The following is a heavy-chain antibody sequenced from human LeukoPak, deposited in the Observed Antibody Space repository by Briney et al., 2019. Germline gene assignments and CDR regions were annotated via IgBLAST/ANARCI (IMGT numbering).Heavy chain of an antibody. CDR3: ARVSAERGYSYGYYYYGMDV. CDR1: GGSISSGGYS. V-gene: IGHV4-30-2*01. CDR2: IYHSGST. D-gene: IGHD5-18*01. J-gene: IGHJ6*02. Sequence: PSETLSLTCAVSGGSISSGGYSWSWIRQPPGKGLEWIGYIYHSGSTYYNPSLKSRVTISVDTSKNQFSLKLSSVTAADTAVYYCARVSAERGYSYGYYYYGMDVWGQGTTVTVSS.